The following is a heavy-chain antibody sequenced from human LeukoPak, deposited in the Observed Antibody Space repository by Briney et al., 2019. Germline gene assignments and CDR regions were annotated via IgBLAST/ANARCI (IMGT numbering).Heavy chain of an antibody. J-gene: IGHJ5*02. D-gene: IGHD3-10*01. Sequence: GASVKVSCKASGYTFTGYYMHWVRQAPGQGLEWMGWINPNSGGTNYAQKFQGRVTMTRDTSISTAYMELSRLRSDDTAVYYCARDSNYYGSGSYPNWFDPWGQGTLVTVSS. V-gene: IGHV1-2*02. CDR1: GYTFTGYY. CDR2: INPNSGGT. CDR3: ARDSNYYGSGSYPNWFDP.